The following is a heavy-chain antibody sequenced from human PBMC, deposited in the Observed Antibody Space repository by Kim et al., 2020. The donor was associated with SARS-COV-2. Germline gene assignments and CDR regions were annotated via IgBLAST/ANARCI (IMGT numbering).Heavy chain of an antibody. Sequence: GGSLRLSCAASGFFFPRYAMSWVRQAPGKGLEWVSAISPTGDETFYADSVKGRFTISRDDSKNTVYLQMNSLRADDTAVYYCANRLGGTSWYAHWGQGALITVSS. CDR1: GFFFPRYA. CDR3: ANRLGGTSWYAH. D-gene: IGHD3-16*01. V-gene: IGHV3-23*01. CDR2: ISPTGDET. J-gene: IGHJ4*02.